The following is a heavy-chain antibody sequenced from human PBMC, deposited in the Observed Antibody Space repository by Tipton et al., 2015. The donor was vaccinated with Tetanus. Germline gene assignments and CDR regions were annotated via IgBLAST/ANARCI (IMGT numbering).Heavy chain of an antibody. CDR3: ARDFSYGEGGFDY. CDR1: GFTVSSNY. D-gene: IGHD2-15*01. J-gene: IGHJ4*02. Sequence: SLRLSCAASGFTVSSNYMSWVRQAPGKGLEWVSVIYSGGSTYYADSVKGRFTISRDNSKNTLYLQMNSLRAEDTAVYYCARDFSYGEGGFDYWGQGTLVTVSS. V-gene: IGHV3-66*01. CDR2: IYSGGST.